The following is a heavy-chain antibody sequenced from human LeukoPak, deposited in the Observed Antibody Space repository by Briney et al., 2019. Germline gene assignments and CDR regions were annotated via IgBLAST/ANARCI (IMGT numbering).Heavy chain of an antibody. Sequence: ASETLSLTCTVSGGSISRSTYYWGWFRQPPGKGLEWIGSIYYSGTTYYNPSLKSRLTMSVDTSKNQFSLRLTSVTAADTAVYYCARDLFPSIEVQSYWGQGTLVTVSS. CDR1: GGSISRSTYY. J-gene: IGHJ4*02. CDR2: IYYSGTT. V-gene: IGHV4-39*07. D-gene: IGHD6-6*01. CDR3: ARDLFPSIEVQSY.